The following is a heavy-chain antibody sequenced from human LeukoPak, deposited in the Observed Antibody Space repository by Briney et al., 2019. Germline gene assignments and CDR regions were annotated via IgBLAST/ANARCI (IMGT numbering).Heavy chain of an antibody. D-gene: IGHD6-6*01. CDR1: GFTFSSYA. CDR3: ARVRSSSLNYYFDY. V-gene: IGHV4-59*01. CDR2: IYYSGST. J-gene: IGHJ4*02. Sequence: GSLRLSCAASGFTFSSYAMSWIRQPPGKGLEWIGYIYYSGSTNYNPSLKSRVTISADTSKNQFSLKLSSVTAADTAVYYCARVRSSSLNYYFDYWGQGTLVTVSS.